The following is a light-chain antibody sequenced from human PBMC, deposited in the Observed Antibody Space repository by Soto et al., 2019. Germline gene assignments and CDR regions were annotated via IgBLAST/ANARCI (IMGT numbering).Light chain of an antibody. J-gene: IGKJ2*01. CDR1: QSVSSY. Sequence: EIVLTQSPATLSLSPGERATLSCRASQSVSSYLAWYQLKPGQAPRLLIYDASNRATGIPARFSGSGSGTDFALTISSLEPEDFAVYYCQQRSNWPPNTFGQGTKLEIK. CDR3: QQRSNWPPNT. CDR2: DAS. V-gene: IGKV3-11*01.